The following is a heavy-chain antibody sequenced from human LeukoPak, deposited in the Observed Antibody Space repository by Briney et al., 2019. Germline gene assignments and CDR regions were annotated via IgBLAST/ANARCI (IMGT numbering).Heavy chain of an antibody. CDR3: ARYSRSWYVPIFDY. CDR1: SGSISNYD. CDR2: IYTSGST. D-gene: IGHD6-13*01. J-gene: IGHJ4*02. Sequence: SETLSLTCTVSSGSISNYDWSWIRQPAGKGLEWIGRIYTSGSTNYNPSLKSRVTISVDTSKNQFSLKLSSVTAADTAVYYCARYSRSWYVPIFDYWGQGTLVTVSS. V-gene: IGHV4-4*07.